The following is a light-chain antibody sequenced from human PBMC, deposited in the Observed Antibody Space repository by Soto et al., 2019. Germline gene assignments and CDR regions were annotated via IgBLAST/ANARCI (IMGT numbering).Light chain of an antibody. Sequence: EIVMTQSPATLSVSPGERATLSCRASQSVGSDLAWYQQKPGQAPRLLIYDASTRATGIPARFSGSGSGTEFTLTISSLQSEDFAVYYCQQYNNWPPVTFGGGTKVDIK. CDR1: QSVGSD. V-gene: IGKV3-15*01. CDR2: DAS. CDR3: QQYNNWPPVT. J-gene: IGKJ4*01.